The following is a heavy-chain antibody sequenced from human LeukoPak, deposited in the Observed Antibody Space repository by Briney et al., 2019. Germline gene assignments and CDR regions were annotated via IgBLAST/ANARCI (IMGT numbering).Heavy chain of an antibody. CDR3: ARGRGGYAGMDWFDP. CDR2: ISSSSSYI. Sequence: GGSLRLSCAASGFTFRSFSMNWIRQAPGKGLEWVSSISSSSSYIDYADSVKGRFTISRDNAKNSLYLQRNSLRAEDTAVYYCARGRGGYAGMDWFDPWGQGTLVTVSS. J-gene: IGHJ5*02. D-gene: IGHD5-12*01. CDR1: GFTFRSFS. V-gene: IGHV3-21*01.